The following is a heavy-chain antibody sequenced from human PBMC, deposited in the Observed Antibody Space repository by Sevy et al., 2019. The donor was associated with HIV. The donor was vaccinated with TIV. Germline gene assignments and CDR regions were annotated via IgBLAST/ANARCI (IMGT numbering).Heavy chain of an antibody. J-gene: IGHJ4*02. CDR2: IKSKTDGGTT. V-gene: IGHV3-15*01. Sequence: GGSLRLSCAASGFTFSNAWMSWVRQAPGKGLEWVGRIKSKTDGGTTDYAAPVKGRFTISREDSKNTLYLQMNSLKTEDTAVYYCTTTPYGDYDFDYWGQGTLVTVSS. CDR1: GFTFSNAW. CDR3: TTTPYGDYDFDY. D-gene: IGHD4-17*01.